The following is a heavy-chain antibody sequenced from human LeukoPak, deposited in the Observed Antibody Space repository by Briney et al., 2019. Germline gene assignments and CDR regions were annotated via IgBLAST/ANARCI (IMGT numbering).Heavy chain of an antibody. D-gene: IGHD2-2*01. CDR3: ASRRIVVVPAAPFDY. V-gene: IGHV4-39*07. Sequence: ETLSLTCTVSGGSISSSSYYWGWIRQPPGKGLEWIGSIYYSGSTYYNPSLKSRVTISVDTSKNQFSLKLSSVTAADTAVYYCASRRIVVVPAAPFDYWGQGTLVTVSS. CDR1: GGSISSSSYY. CDR2: IYYSGST. J-gene: IGHJ4*02.